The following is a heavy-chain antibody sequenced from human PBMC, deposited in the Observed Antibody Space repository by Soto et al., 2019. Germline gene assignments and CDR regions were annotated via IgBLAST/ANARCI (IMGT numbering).Heavy chain of an antibody. CDR3: AATYYDILTGYYNWFEP. Sequence: ASVKVSCKASGYTFTSYGISWVRQAPGQGLEWMGWISAYNGNTNYAQKLQGRVTMTTDTSTSTAYMELRSLRSDDTAVYYCAATYYDILTGYYNWFEPWGQGTLVTVSS. CDR2: ISAYNGNT. V-gene: IGHV1-18*01. D-gene: IGHD3-9*01. CDR1: GYTFTSYG. J-gene: IGHJ5*02.